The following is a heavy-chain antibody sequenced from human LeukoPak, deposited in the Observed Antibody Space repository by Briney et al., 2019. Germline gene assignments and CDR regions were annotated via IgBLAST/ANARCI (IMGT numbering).Heavy chain of an antibody. CDR3: ATNPPQYSGSSYYYYFYMDV. D-gene: IGHD1-26*01. V-gene: IGHV3-64*01. CDR2: ISSNGGST. Sequence: GGSLRLSCAASGFTFSSYAMHWVRQAPGKGLEYVSAISSNGGSTYYANSVKGRFTISRDNSKNTLFLQMNNLRVEDTAVYYCATNPPQYSGSSYYYYFYMDVWGKGTAVTISS. CDR1: GFTFSSYA. J-gene: IGHJ6*03.